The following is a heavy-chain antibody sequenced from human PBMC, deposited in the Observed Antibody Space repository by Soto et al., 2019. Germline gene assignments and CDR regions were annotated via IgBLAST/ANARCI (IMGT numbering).Heavy chain of an antibody. CDR1: GYTFTSYY. D-gene: IGHD2-2*01. CDR3: AREASSSIVVVPTYYYGMDV. CDR2: INPSGGST. J-gene: IGHJ6*02. Sequence: GASVKVSCKASGYTFTSYYMHWVRQAPGQGLEWMGIINPSGGSTSYAQKFQGRVTMTRDTSTSTVYMELSSLRSEDTAVYYCAREASSSIVVVPTYYYGMDVWGQGTTVTVSS. V-gene: IGHV1-46*01.